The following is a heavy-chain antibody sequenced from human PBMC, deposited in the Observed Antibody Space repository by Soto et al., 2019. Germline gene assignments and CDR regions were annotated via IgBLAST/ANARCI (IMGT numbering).Heavy chain of an antibody. CDR3: ARIAKLWSLNNLFDL. Sequence: ASVKVSCKASGYTFTSYGISWVRQAPGQGLEWMGWISAYNGNTNYAQKLQGRVTMTTDTSTSTAYMELRSLRSDDTAVYYCARIAKLWSLNNLFDLWGQGTLVTVYS. D-gene: IGHD5-18*01. V-gene: IGHV1-18*04. CDR1: GYTFTSYG. CDR2: ISAYNGNT. J-gene: IGHJ5*02.